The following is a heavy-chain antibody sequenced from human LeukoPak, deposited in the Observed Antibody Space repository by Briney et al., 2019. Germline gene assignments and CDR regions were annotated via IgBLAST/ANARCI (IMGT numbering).Heavy chain of an antibody. CDR3: LKGGWATIGPPKD. J-gene: IGHJ4*02. CDR2: IKSDGSST. V-gene: IGHV3-74*01. CDR1: GFTFSIYS. D-gene: IGHD5-24*01. Sequence: PGGSLRLSCAASGFTFSIYSMHWVRQAPGKGLVWVSRIKSDGSSTSYADSVKGRFTISRDNAKNTLYLQLNNVRPEDTAVYHCLKGGWATIGPPKDWRAGTLFSVSS.